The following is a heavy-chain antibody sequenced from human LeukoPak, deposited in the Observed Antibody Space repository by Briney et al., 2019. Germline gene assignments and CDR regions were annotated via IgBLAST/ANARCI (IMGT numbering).Heavy chain of an antibody. CDR1: GYTFTSYG. CDR3: ARAGGGYYYDSSGYSPDDI. D-gene: IGHD3-22*01. Sequence: ASVKVSCKASGYTFTSYGISWVRQAPGQGLEWMGWISAYNGNTNYAQKLQGRVTMTTDTSTSTAYMELRSLRSDDTAVYYCARAGGGYYYDSSGYSPDDIWGQGTMVTVSS. V-gene: IGHV1-18*01. J-gene: IGHJ3*02. CDR2: ISAYNGNT.